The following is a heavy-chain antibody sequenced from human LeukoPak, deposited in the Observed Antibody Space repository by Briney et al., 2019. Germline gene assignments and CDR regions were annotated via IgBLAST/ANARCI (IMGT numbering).Heavy chain of an antibody. V-gene: IGHV3-30*03. D-gene: IGHD6-13*01. CDR2: ISYDGSNK. Sequence: GGSLRLSCAASGVTFSSYGMHWVRQAPGKGLEWVAVISYDGSNKYYADSVKGRFTISRDNSKNTLYLQMNSLRAEDTAVYYCATSSWWYYFDYWGQGTLVTVSS. CDR1: GVTFSSYG. J-gene: IGHJ4*02. CDR3: ATSSWWYYFDY.